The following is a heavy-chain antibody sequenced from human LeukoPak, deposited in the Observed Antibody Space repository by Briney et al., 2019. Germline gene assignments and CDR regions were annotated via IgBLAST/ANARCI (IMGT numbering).Heavy chain of an antibody. Sequence: PSQTLSLTCTVSGDSISSGDYYWSWIRQPAGKGLEWIGRISSSGSTNYNPSLKSRVTISVDTSKNQFSLKLSSVTAADTAVYYCASLYCSSTSCYQTFDYWGQGTLVTVSS. J-gene: IGHJ4*02. CDR2: ISSSGST. CDR3: ASLYCSSTSCYQTFDY. D-gene: IGHD2-2*01. CDR1: GDSISSGDYY. V-gene: IGHV4-61*02.